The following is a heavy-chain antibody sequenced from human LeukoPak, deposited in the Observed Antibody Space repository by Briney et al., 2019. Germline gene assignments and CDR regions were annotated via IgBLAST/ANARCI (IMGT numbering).Heavy chain of an antibody. CDR2: TRNKANSYTT. Sequence: PGGSLRLSCAASGFTFSSYGMHWVRQAPGKGLEWVGRTRNKANSYTTEYAASVKGRFTISRDDSKNSLYLQMNSLKTEDTAVYYCARSRRATSEFDYWGQGTLVTVSS. D-gene: IGHD2-2*01. CDR1: GFTFSSYG. V-gene: IGHV3-72*01. J-gene: IGHJ4*02. CDR3: ARSRRATSEFDY.